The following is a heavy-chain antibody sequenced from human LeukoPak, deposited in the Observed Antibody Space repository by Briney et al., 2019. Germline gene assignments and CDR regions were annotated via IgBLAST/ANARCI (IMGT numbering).Heavy chain of an antibody. CDR2: IDWYDDK. J-gene: IGHJ4*02. CDR3: ARGQKLRAFDY. D-gene: IGHD3-10*01. CDR1: GFSLSTSGMR. Sequence: SGPTLVNPXQTLTLTCTFSGFSLSTSGMRVSWIRQPPGKALECLARIDWYDDKFYSTSLKTRLTISKDTSKNQVVLTMTNMDPVDTATYYCARGQKLRAFDYWGQGTLVTVSS. V-gene: IGHV2-70*04.